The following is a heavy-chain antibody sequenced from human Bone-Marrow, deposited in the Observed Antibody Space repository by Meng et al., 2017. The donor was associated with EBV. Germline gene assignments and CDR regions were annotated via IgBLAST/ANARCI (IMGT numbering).Heavy chain of an antibody. V-gene: IGHV3-53*01. CDR1: GFIGSTNQ. CDR3: AKDFEISGYWGLVS. Sequence: VWLVESGGGFIQPGVSLGLSCAASGFIGSTNQMSWVRQAPGKGLEWVSSLYNRGDTHYADSVKGRFTISRDNSKNTLYLQMNSLRAEDTAVYYCAKDFEISGYWGLVSWGQGTLVTVSS. J-gene: IGHJ5*02. CDR2: LYNRGDT. D-gene: IGHD3-22*01.